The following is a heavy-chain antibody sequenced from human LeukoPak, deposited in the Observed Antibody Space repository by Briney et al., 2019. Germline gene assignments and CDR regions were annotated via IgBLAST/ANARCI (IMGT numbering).Heavy chain of an antibody. V-gene: IGHV4-4*07. CDR3: ARGWAPRGQKSCFDY. Sequence: SETLSLTCTVSGGSISAYYWTWIRQSAGKGLEWLGRIYASGDFNYNPFLKTRVTMSVDTSKNQFSLNLNSVTAADTAVYYCARGWAPRGQKSCFDYWGRGTLVTVSS. J-gene: IGHJ4*02. CDR1: GGSISAYY. D-gene: IGHD1-26*01. CDR2: IYASGDF.